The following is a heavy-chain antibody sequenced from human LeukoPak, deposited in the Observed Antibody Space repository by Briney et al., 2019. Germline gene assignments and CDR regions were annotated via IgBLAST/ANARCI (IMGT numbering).Heavy chain of an antibody. CDR1: GFTFSSYS. V-gene: IGHV3-21*01. D-gene: IGHD6-19*01. Sequence: GGSLRLSCAASGFTFSSYSMNWVRQAPGKGLEWVSSISSSSSYIYYADSVKDRFTISRDNAKNSLYLQMNSLRAEDTAVYYCAREVWVAVAGHWFDPWGQGTLVTVSS. CDR2: ISSSSSYI. CDR3: AREVWVAVAGHWFDP. J-gene: IGHJ5*02.